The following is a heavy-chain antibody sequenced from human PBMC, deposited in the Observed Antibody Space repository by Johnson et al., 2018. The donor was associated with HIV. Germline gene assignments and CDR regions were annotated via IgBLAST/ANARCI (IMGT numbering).Heavy chain of an antibody. J-gene: IGHJ3*02. CDR1: GFTFDDYA. D-gene: IGHD3-22*01. Sequence: VQLVESGGGLVQPGRSLRLSCAASGFTFDDYAMHWVRQAPGKGLEWVSGSSWNSGSIGYADSVKGRFTISSDNAKNSLYLQMNRLRAEDTALYYCAKDQGWAIRTYYYDSSAPSGAFDIWGQGTMVTVSS. V-gene: IGHV3-9*01. CDR3: AKDQGWAIRTYYYDSSAPSGAFDI. CDR2: SSWNSGSI.